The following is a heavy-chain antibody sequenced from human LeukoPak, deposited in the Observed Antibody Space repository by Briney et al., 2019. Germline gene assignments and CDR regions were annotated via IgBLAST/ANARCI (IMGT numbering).Heavy chain of an antibody. CDR3: AGTGNVEGGGFNWFDP. D-gene: IGHD2-8*02. Sequence: GGSLRLSCVTSRFSFSDYCMFWIRQAPGMGPEWLSYISSSGRTIHYAGSVKGRFTISRDNAKNSLYLQMNSLRVEDTAVYYCAGTGNVEGGGFNWFDPWGQGTLVTVSS. V-gene: IGHV3-11*01. CDR1: RFSFSDYC. CDR2: ISSSGRTI. J-gene: IGHJ5*02.